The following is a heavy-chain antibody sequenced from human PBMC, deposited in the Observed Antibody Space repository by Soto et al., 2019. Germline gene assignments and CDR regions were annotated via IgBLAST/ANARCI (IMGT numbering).Heavy chain of an antibody. CDR1: GFTFSSYA. V-gene: IGHV3-23*01. Sequence: GGSLRLSCAASGFTFSSYAMSWVRQAPGKGLEWVSAISGSGGSTYYADSVKGRFTISRDNSKNTLYLQMNSLRAEDTAVYYCAKLIETRTQNFWSGYYYFDYWGQGTLVT. CDR3: AKLIETRTQNFWSGYYYFDY. D-gene: IGHD3-3*01. J-gene: IGHJ4*02. CDR2: ISGSGGST.